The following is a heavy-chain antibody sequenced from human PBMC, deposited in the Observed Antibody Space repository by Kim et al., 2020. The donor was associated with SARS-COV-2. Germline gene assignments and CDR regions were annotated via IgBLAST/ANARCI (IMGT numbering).Heavy chain of an antibody. Sequence: GGSLRLSCAASGLTFSSYVMHWVRQAPGKGLEYVSGVSSNGGSTYYANSVKGRFTISRDNSKNTLYLQMGSLRPEDMAVYYCARGRGIVARASYYHGMDVWGQGTTVTVSS. J-gene: IGHJ6*02. CDR3: ARGRGIVARASYYHGMDV. CDR1: GLTFSSYV. CDR2: VSSNGGST. V-gene: IGHV3-64*01. D-gene: IGHD5-12*01.